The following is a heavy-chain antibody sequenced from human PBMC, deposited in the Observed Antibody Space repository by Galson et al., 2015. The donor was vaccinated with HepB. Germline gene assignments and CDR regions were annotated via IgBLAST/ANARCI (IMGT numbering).Heavy chain of an antibody. J-gene: IGHJ4*02. CDR2: ISYDGSNK. CDR1: GFTFSSYA. V-gene: IGHV3-30-3*01. Sequence: SLRLSCAASGFTFSSYAMHWVRQAPGKGLEWVAVISYDGSNKYYADSVKGRFTISRDNSKNTLYLQMNSLRAEDTAVYYCAREITDGFGELLWAYYFDYWGQGTLVTVSS. D-gene: IGHD3-10*01. CDR3: AREITDGFGELLWAYYFDY.